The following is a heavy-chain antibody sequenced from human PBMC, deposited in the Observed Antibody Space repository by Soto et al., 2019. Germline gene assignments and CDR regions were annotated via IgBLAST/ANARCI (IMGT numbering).Heavy chain of an antibody. CDR2: INAGNGNT. D-gene: IGHD5-12*01. V-gene: IGHV1-3*01. CDR1: GYTFTSYA. J-gene: IGHJ4*02. CDR3: ARDSPGYGYDYYFEY. Sequence: QVQLVQSGAEVKKPGASVKVSCKASGYTFTSYAMHWVRQAPGQRLEWMGWINAGNGNTKYSQKFQGRVTITRDTSASTAYMELSSLRSEDTAVYYCARDSPGYGYDYYFEYWGQGTLVTVSS.